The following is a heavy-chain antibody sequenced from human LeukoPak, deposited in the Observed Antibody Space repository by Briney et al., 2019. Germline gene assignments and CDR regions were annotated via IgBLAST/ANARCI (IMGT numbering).Heavy chain of an antibody. Sequence: ASVKVSCKASGYTFTSYDINWVRQATGQGLEWMGWMNPNSGNTGYAQKFQGRVTITRNTSISTAYMELSSLRSEDTAVYYCAKPYSSSNGFDYWGQGTLVTVSS. CDR2: MNPNSGNT. J-gene: IGHJ4*02. CDR3: AKPYSSSNGFDY. V-gene: IGHV1-8*03. D-gene: IGHD6-13*01. CDR1: GYTFTSYD.